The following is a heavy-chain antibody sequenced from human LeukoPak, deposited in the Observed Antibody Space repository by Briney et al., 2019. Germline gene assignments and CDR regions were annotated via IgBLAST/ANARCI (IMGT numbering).Heavy chain of an antibody. V-gene: IGHV3-23*01. CDR1: GFTFSTYV. Sequence: PGGSLRLSCAASGFTFSTYVMSWVRQAPGKGLEWVSAISGNSVGTYYADSVKGRFTISRDNSKSTLFLQLTTLRAEDTAVYYCAKDADPYGDYYFDYWGQGTLVTVSS. CDR3: AKDADPYGDYYFDY. CDR2: ISGNSVGT. J-gene: IGHJ4*02. D-gene: IGHD4-17*01.